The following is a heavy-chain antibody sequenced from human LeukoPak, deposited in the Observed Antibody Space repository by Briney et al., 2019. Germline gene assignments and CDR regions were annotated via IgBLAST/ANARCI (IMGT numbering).Heavy chain of an antibody. CDR2: IYYSGST. J-gene: IGHJ5*02. CDR1: GGSISSYY. V-gene: IGHV4-59*08. Sequence: SETLSLTCTVSGGSISSYYWSWIRQPPGKGLEWIGYIYYSGSTYYNPSLKSRVTISVDTSKNQFSLKLSSVTAADTAVYYCARQLDSSSSGWFDPWGQGTLVTVSS. D-gene: IGHD6-6*01. CDR3: ARQLDSSSSGWFDP.